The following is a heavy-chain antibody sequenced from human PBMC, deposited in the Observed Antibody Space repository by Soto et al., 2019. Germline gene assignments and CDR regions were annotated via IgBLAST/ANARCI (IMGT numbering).Heavy chain of an antibody. J-gene: IGHJ4*01. V-gene: IGHV1-18*04. CDR3: SRASVYGTYCYFDH. CDR2: ITVNSGNT. D-gene: IGHD1-1*01. Sequence: QVQLVQSGPEVKKPGASVKVSCNASGYTFTSDGITWVRQAPGQGLAWMGWITVNSGNTHYAQKPQGRVTITTDTSTTTAYIERGSLRSDDTAVYYCSRASVYGTYCYFDHWGQGTPVPVSS. CDR1: GYTFTSDG.